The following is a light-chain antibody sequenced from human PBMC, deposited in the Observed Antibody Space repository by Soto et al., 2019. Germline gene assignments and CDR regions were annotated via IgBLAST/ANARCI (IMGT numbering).Light chain of an antibody. CDR1: TSDVGGYKY. Sequence: QSVLAQPPSASGSPGQAVTITCTGTTSDVGGYKYVSWHQQHPGKAPRLMIFEVNKRPSGVPDRFSGSKSGNTASLTVSGLQPEDEADYYCSSYAGSNTYVFGTG. V-gene: IGLV2-8*01. CDR3: SSYAGSNTYV. J-gene: IGLJ1*01. CDR2: EVN.